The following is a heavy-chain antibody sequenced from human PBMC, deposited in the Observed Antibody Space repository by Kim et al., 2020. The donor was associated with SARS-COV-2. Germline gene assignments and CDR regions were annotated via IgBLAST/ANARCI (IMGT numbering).Heavy chain of an antibody. Sequence: GGSLRLSCAASGFTFSSYGMHWVRQAPGKGLEWVAVIWYDGSNKYYVDSVKGRFTISRDNSQNTLYLQMNSLRAEDTAVYYCARDLGLTGVGYWFDPWGRGTLVTVSS. V-gene: IGHV3-33*01. CDR2: IWYDGSNK. CDR3: ARDLGLTGVGYWFDP. J-gene: IGHJ5*02. D-gene: IGHD7-27*01. CDR1: GFTFSSYG.